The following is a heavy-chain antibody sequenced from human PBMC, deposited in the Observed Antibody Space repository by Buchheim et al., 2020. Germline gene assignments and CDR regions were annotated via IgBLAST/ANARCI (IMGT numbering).Heavy chain of an antibody. J-gene: IGHJ6*02. V-gene: IGHV3-30*18. D-gene: IGHD3-10*01. Sequence: QVQLVESGGGVVQPGRSLRLSCAASGFTFSSYGMHWVRQAPGKGLEWVAVISYDGSNKYYADSVKGRFTISRDNSKNTLYLQMNSLRAEDTAVYYCAKKRGSTLWFGELFWGMDVWGQGTT. CDR2: ISYDGSNK. CDR1: GFTFSSYG. CDR3: AKKRGSTLWFGELFWGMDV.